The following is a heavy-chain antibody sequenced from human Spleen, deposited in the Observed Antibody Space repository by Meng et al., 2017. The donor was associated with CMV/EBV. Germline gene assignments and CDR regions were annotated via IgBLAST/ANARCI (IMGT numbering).Heavy chain of an antibody. D-gene: IGHD4-17*01. Sequence: GESLKISCAASGFTFSSYGMSWVRQAPGKGLEWVSAISGSGGDTYYADSVKGRFTISRDNSKNTLYLQMNSLRAEDTAVYYCAKRRRDGDSYYFDYWGQGTLVTVSS. CDR3: AKRRRDGDSYYFDY. V-gene: IGHV3-23*01. CDR2: ISGSGGDT. CDR1: GFTFSSYG. J-gene: IGHJ4*02.